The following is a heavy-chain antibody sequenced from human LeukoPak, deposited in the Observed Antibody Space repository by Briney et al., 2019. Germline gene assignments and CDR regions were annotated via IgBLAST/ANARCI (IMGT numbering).Heavy chain of an antibody. CDR1: GFTFSSYA. D-gene: IGHD6-6*01. CDR3: AREGSIAAHPFFDY. Sequence: GGSLRLSCAASGFTFSSYAMHWVRQAPGKGLEWVAVISYDGSNKYYADSVKGRFAISRDNSKNTLYLQMNSLRAEDTAVYYCAREGSIAAHPFFDYWGQGTLVTVSS. V-gene: IGHV3-30*09. CDR2: ISYDGSNK. J-gene: IGHJ4*02.